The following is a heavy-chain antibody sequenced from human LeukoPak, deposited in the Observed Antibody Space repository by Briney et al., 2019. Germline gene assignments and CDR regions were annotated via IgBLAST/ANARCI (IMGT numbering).Heavy chain of an antibody. J-gene: IGHJ4*02. CDR1: GFTFSSHA. D-gene: IGHD5-18*01. CDR2: ISGSGGST. CDR3: AKAAGRGYNYGDYFDY. Sequence: GGSLRLSCAASGFTFSSHAMSWVRQAPGKGLEWVSAISGSGGSTYYADSVKGRFTISRDNSKNTLYLQMNSLRAADTAVYYCAKAAGRGYNYGDYFDYWGQGTLVTVSS. V-gene: IGHV3-23*01.